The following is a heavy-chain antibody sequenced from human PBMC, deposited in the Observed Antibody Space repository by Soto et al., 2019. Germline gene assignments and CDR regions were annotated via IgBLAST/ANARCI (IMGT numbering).Heavy chain of an antibody. CDR3: TTYTLSPS. V-gene: IGHV3-15*07. Sequence: EVQLVESGGGLVKPGGSLRLSCAASGFTFNNAWMNWVRQAPGKGLEWVGRIRHRSDGGTTDYAAPVKGRFAISRDDSKNMVYLQMDSLKSEDTALYYCTTYTLSPSWGQGTLVAVSS. CDR2: IRHRSDGGTT. D-gene: IGHD2-2*02. J-gene: IGHJ4*02. CDR1: GFTFNNAW.